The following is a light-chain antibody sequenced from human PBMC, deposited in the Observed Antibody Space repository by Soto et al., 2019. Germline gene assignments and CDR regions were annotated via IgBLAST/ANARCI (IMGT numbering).Light chain of an antibody. Sequence: VVTQEPSFSVSPGGTVTLTCGLNSGSVSTNYYPSWYQQTPGQAPRTLIYSTNTRSSGVPDRFSGSILGNKAALTITGAQADDESDYYCVLYMGGGIRVFGGGTKLTVL. J-gene: IGLJ3*02. CDR2: STN. CDR3: VLYMGGGIRV. CDR1: SGSVSTNYY. V-gene: IGLV8-61*01.